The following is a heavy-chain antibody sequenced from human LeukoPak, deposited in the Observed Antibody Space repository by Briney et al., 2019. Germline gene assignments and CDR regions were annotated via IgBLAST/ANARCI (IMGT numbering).Heavy chain of an antibody. CDR3: ARDPRPIVVVVAATPHAFDI. CDR1: GYTFTSYG. V-gene: IGHV1-18*01. D-gene: IGHD2-15*01. Sequence: ASVKVSCKASGYTFTSYGISWVRQAPGQGLEWMGWISAYNGNTNYAQKLQGRATMTTDTSTSTAYMELRSLRSDDTAVYYCARDPRPIVVVVAATPHAFDIWGQGTMVTVSS. J-gene: IGHJ3*02. CDR2: ISAYNGNT.